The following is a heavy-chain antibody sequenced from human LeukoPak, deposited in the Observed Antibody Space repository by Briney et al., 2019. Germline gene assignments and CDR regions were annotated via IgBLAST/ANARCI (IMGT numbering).Heavy chain of an antibody. CDR3: ARDYSYGWYDY. CDR2: IYTSGST. V-gene: IGHV4-4*07. J-gene: IGHJ4*02. CDR1: GGSLSSFY. Sequence: PSETLSLTCTVSGGSLSSFYWSWIRQTAGKGVEWIGRIYTSGSTNYNPSLKSRVAMSVDTSKNQFSLNLSSVTAADTAVYYCARDYSYGWYDYWGQGTLVTVSS. D-gene: IGHD6-19*01.